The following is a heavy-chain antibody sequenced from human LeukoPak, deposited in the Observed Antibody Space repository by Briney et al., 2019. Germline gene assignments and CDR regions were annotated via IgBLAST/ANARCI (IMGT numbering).Heavy chain of an antibody. CDR1: GYTFTSYY. V-gene: IGHV1-46*01. CDR2: INPSGGST. D-gene: IGHD3-22*01. Sequence: WASVKVSCKASGYTFTSYYMHWVRQAPGQGLEWMGIINPSGGSTSYAQKFQGRVTMTRDTSTSTVYMELSSLRSEDTAVYYCARSMLADYYDSSGYLYWGQGTLVTVSS. CDR3: ARSMLADYYDSSGYLY. J-gene: IGHJ4*02.